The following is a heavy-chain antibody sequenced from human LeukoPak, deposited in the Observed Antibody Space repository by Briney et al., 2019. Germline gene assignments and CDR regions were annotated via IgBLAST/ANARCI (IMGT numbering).Heavy chain of an antibody. Sequence: KPSETLSLTCTVSGGSISSYYWSWIRQPPGKGLEWMGYIYYSGSTNYNPSLKSRVTISVDTSKNQFSLRLSSVTAADTAVYYCARMGELIHPGRYYYGSGRVDVWGQGTTVTVSS. CDR2: IYYSGST. CDR3: ARMGELIHPGRYYYGSGRVDV. CDR1: GGSISSYY. J-gene: IGHJ6*02. D-gene: IGHD3-10*01. V-gene: IGHV4-59*01.